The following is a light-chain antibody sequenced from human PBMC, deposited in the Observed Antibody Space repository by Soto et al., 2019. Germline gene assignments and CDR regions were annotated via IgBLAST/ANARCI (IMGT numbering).Light chain of an antibody. CDR1: HSVSSN. J-gene: IGKJ5*01. CDR3: QQYNNWPPIT. Sequence: VMTKSPSTLSVSPGERASLSCRASHSVSSNLAWYQQEPGQSPRLLIYGASTRATGIPARFSGSGSGTEFTLTISSLQSEDFAVYYCQQYNNWPPITFGQGTRLEIK. CDR2: GAS. V-gene: IGKV3-15*01.